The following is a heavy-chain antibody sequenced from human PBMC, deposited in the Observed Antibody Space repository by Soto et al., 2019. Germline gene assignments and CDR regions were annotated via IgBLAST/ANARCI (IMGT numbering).Heavy chain of an antibody. V-gene: IGHV1-69*01. J-gene: IGHJ6*02. CDR1: GGTFSSYA. D-gene: IGHD3-3*01. CDR2: IIPIFNAT. CDR3: AREDFDSEIYYGMDV. Sequence: QVQLVQSGSSVKKPGSSVKVSCKASGGTFSSYAISWVRQAPGQGLEWMGGIIPIFNATPYAQKFQGRVTITADESTSTAYMELSSLRPEDTAVYYCAREDFDSEIYYGMDVWGQGTTVTVSS.